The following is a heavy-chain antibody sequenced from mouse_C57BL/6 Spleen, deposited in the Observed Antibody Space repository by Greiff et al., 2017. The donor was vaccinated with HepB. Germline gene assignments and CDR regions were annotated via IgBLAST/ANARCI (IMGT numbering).Heavy chain of an antibody. Sequence: VQLKQSGPELVKPGASVKISCKASGYSFTDYNMNWVKQSNGKSLEWIGVINPNYGTTSFNQKFKGKATLTVDQSSSTAYMQLNSLTSEDSAVYYCARSTLRSSVYFDYWGQGTTLTVSS. CDR2: INPNYGTT. D-gene: IGHD1-1*01. V-gene: IGHV1-39*01. CDR3: ARSTLRSSVYFDY. J-gene: IGHJ2*01. CDR1: GYSFTDYN.